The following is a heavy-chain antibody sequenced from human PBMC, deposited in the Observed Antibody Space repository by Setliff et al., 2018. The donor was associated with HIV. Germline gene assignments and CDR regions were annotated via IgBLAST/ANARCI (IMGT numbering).Heavy chain of an antibody. CDR1: GGSFSGYY. Sequence: SETLSLTCAVYGGSFSGYYWSWIRQPPGKGLEWIGEISHNGGFNYSPSLESRLTMSVDTPRNQVSLNLSAVTAADTAIYYCVRGANFYTPRKRIFDYWGQGMSVTVSS. V-gene: IGHV4-34*01. CDR2: ISHNGGF. CDR3: VRGANFYTPRKRIFDY. D-gene: IGHD3-3*01. J-gene: IGHJ4*02.